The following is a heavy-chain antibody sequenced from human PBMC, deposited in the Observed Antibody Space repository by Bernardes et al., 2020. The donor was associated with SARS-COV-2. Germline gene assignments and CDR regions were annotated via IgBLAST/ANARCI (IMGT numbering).Heavy chain of an antibody. D-gene: IGHD3-10*01. CDR2: IYYTGST. J-gene: IGHJ4*02. Sequence: SETLSLTCTVSGDSISSYYWSWIRQPPGKGLEWIGYIYYTGSTNYNSSLTSRVTISVDTSKNQFSLKLSSVTAADTAMYYCARAPYGSGSRFDYWGQGTLVTVSS. CDR3: ARAPYGSGSRFDY. CDR1: GDSISSYY. V-gene: IGHV4-59*01.